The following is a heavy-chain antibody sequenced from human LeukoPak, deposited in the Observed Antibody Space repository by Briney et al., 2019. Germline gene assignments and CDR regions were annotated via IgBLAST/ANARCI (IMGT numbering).Heavy chain of an antibody. D-gene: IGHD3-16*01. CDR1: GFTFSSHG. Sequence: GETLRLSCAASGFTFSSHGMNWVRQAPGKGLEWVSGISGSDGNTYYADSVKGRFTISRDNSKNTLYLQMNSLRAEDTAVYYCAEDDNYIRFSSWGQGTLVTV. CDR2: ISGSDGNT. J-gene: IGHJ5*02. V-gene: IGHV3-23*01. CDR3: AEDDNYIRFSS.